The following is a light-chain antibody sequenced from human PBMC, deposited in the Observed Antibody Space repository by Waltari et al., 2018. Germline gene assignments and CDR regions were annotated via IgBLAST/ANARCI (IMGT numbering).Light chain of an antibody. CDR3: SVWDDSLNGVV. CDR1: SSNIGRNT. J-gene: IGLJ2*01. Sequence: QSVLTQPPSASGTPGQRVTISCSGGSSNIGRNTVNLYQHIPGTAPKLLVYYNNQRPSGVPDRFSGSTSGTSASLAISGLQSADEATYYCSVWDDSLNGVVFGGGTKLAVL. V-gene: IGLV1-44*01. CDR2: YNN.